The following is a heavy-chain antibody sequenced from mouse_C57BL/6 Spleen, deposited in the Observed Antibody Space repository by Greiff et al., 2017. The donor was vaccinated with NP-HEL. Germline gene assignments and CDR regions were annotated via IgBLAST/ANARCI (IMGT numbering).Heavy chain of an antibody. CDR3: ARSPGYYYAMDD. Sequence: QVQLQQPGAELVKPGASVKMSCKASGYTFTSYWITWVKQRPGQGLEWIGDIYPGSGSTNYNEKFKSKATLTVDTSSSTAYLQLSSLTSEDSAVYYSARSPGYYYAMDDWGQGTSVTVSS. J-gene: IGHJ4*01. D-gene: IGHD4-1*01. V-gene: IGHV1-55*01. CDR1: GYTFTSYW. CDR2: IYPGSGST.